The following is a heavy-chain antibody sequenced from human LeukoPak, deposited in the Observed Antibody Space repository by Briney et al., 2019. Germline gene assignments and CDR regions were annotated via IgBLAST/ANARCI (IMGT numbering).Heavy chain of an antibody. J-gene: IGHJ6*02. Sequence: EASETLSLTCTASGASISSYYWCCIRQPAGKGLGWIGRIYTTGSTNYNPSLKSRVTISADTSKNQFSLQMTSVTAADTAIYYCAVTMVRGVSGMDVWGQGTTVTVSS. D-gene: IGHD3-10*01. CDR2: IYTTGST. V-gene: IGHV4-4*07. CDR3: AVTMVRGVSGMDV. CDR1: GASISSYY.